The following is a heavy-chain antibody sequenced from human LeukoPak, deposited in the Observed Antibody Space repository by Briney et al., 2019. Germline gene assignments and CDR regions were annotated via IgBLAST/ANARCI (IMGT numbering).Heavy chain of an antibody. CDR3: ARGYDFWSGYRHFDY. V-gene: IGHV1-2*02. J-gene: IGHJ4*02. Sequence: ASVKVSCKASGYAFTSYGISWVRQAPGQGLEWMGWINPNSGGTNYAQKFQGRVTMTRDTSISTAYMELSRLRSDDTAVYYCARGYDFWSGYRHFDYWGQGTLVTVSS. CDR1: GYAFTSYG. D-gene: IGHD3-3*01. CDR2: INPNSGGT.